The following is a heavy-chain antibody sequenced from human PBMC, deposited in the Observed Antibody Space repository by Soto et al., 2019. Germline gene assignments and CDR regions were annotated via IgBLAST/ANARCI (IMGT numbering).Heavy chain of an antibody. CDR2: ISGSGGST. CDR3: AKNPGYYYDSTGYHFDY. Sequence: PGGSLRLSCAASGFTFSSYAMSWVRRAPGKGLEWVSAISGSGGSTYYADSVKGRFTISRDNSKNTLYLQMNSLRAEDTAVYYCAKNPGYYYDSTGYHFDYWGQGTLVTVSS. D-gene: IGHD3-22*01. J-gene: IGHJ4*02. CDR1: GFTFSSYA. V-gene: IGHV3-23*01.